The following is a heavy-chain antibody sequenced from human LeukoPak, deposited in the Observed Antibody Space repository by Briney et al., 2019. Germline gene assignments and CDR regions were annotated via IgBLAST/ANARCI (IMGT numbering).Heavy chain of an antibody. CDR2: ISSSSSYI. D-gene: IGHD1-26*01. V-gene: IGHV3-21*01. CDR3: ASSWELPENAFDI. J-gene: IGHJ3*02. CDR1: GFTFSSYS. Sequence: GGSLRLSCAASGFTFSSYSMNWVRQAPGKGLEWVSSISSSSSYIYYADSVKGRFTISRDNAKNSLYLQMNSLRAEDTAVYYCASSWELPENAFDIWGQGTMVTVSS.